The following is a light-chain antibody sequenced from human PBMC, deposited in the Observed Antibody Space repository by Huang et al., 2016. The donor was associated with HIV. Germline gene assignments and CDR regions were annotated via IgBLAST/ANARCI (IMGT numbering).Light chain of an antibody. CDR1: QNIDIY. J-gene: IGKJ2*01. CDR2: TAS. V-gene: IGKV1-39*01. CDR3: LQSYSMFRT. Sequence: EIQMTQSPSSLSASVGDTVTITCRASQNIDIYLNWYQQRPGKAPKLLIYTASSLQTGVPSWFSGSGSGTDFTLTIDSLQPEDFATYYCLQSYSMFRTFGQGTKLDFK.